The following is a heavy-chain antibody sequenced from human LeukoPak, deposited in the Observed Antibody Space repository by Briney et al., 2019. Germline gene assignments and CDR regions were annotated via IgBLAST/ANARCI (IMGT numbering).Heavy chain of an antibody. CDR1: GFTFTSYS. D-gene: IGHD6-19*01. J-gene: IGHJ4*02. Sequence: GGSLRLSCAASGFTFTSYSMNWVRQAPGKGLEWVSTISGGGGSTYYADSVKGRFTISRDNSKNTLYLQMNSLRAEDAAIYYCAKSWRWLEYYFDYWGQGTLVTVSS. CDR2: ISGGGGST. CDR3: AKSWRWLEYYFDY. V-gene: IGHV3-23*01.